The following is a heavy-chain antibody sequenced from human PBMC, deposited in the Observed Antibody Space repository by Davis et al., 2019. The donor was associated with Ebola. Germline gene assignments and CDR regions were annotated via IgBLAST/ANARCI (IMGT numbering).Heavy chain of an antibody. CDR3: ARDVY. CDR1: GFTFSSYW. CDR2: IKEDGTER. V-gene: IGHV3-7*01. J-gene: IGHJ4*02. Sequence: PGGSLRLSCAASGFTFSSYWMSWVRRAPGKGLEWVANIKEDGTERDYGHSVKGRFTISRDDATNSLYLQMNNLRAEDTAVYYCARDVYWGQGTLVTVSS.